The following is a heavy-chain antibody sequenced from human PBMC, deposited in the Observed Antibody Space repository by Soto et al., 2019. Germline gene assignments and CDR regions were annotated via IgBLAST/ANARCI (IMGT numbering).Heavy chain of an antibody. CDR2: ISTHMGDT. D-gene: IGHD2-15*01. Sequence: ASVKGCCKAPSDTFTCNEISWVQQSPGQGLEWMGWISTHMGDTNYAQKFQGRVAMTPDTSTSTAYMERRRLRSDDTAVYYCARGSYGSGGTCTTGFDPWGKGTLVTVSP. CDR1: SDTFTCNE. V-gene: IGHV1-18*01. J-gene: IGHJ5*02. CDR3: ARGSYGSGGTCTTGFDP.